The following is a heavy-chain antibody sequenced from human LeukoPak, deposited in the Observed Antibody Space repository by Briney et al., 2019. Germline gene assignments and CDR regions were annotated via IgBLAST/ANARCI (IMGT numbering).Heavy chain of an antibody. J-gene: IGHJ6*02. CDR3: ARAIPSYFGMDV. V-gene: IGHV4-4*07. CDR1: GGSISSYY. Sequence: PSETLSLTCTVSGGSISSYYWNWIRQPAGKGLEWIGRIYSSGSTTYNPSLKSRLTMSVDTSKNQFSLRLSSVTAAVTAVYYCARAIPSYFGMDVWGQGTTVTVSS. CDR2: IYSSGST.